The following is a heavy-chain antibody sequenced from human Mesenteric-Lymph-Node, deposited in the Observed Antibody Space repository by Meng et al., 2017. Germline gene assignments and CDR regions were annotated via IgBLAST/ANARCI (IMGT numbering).Heavy chain of an antibody. J-gene: IGHJ4*02. V-gene: IGHV4-39*07. CDR2: IYYSGST. CDR3: ARDGLGSGRNTR. CDR1: GGSISSSSYY. D-gene: IGHD3-10*01. Sequence: SETLSLTCTVSGGSISSSSYYWGWIRQPPGKGLEWIGSIYYSGSTYYNPSLKSRVTISVDTSKNQFSLKLCSVTAADTAVYYCARDGLGSGRNTRWGQGTLVTVSS.